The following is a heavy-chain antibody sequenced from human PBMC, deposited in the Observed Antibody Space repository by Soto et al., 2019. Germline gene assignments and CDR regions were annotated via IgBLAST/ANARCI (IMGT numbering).Heavy chain of an antibody. V-gene: IGHV3-23*01. CDR3: ARGPSRHYDFWSGYYPSWFDP. CDR2: ISGSGGST. J-gene: IGHJ5*02. CDR1: GFTFSSYA. D-gene: IGHD3-3*01. Sequence: PGGSLRLSCAASGFTFSSYAMSWVRQAPGKGLEWVSAISGSGGSTYYADSVKGRFTISRDNSKNTLYLQMNSLRSEDTAVYYCARGPSRHYDFWSGYYPSWFDPWGQGTLLTVSS.